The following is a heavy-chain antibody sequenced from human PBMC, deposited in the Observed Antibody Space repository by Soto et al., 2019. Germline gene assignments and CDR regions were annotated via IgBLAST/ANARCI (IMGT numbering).Heavy chain of an antibody. CDR1: GFTFSSYS. D-gene: IGHD2-2*01. V-gene: IGHV3-48*01. Sequence: EVQLVESGGGLVQPGGSLRLSCSASGFTFSSYSMHWVRQAPGKELEWLAYISGSGNTMYYADSVKGRFTIARDNAQKSLYLQLNNLRVDDTAMYYCASAPKSCNQKQYFDFWGQGTMVTVSS. J-gene: IGHJ4*02. CDR2: ISGSGNTM. CDR3: ASAPKSCNQKQYFDF.